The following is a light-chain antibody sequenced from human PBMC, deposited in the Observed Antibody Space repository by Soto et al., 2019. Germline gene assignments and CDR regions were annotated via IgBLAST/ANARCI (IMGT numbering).Light chain of an antibody. J-gene: IGKJ4*01. CDR2: DAS. Sequence: AIQLTQSPSSLSASVGDRVTITCRASLGISSALAWYQQKPGKAPKLRIYDASSLESGVPSRFSGSGSGTDFTLTISSLQPEDFATYNCQQFNSYPLTYGGGTKVEIK. CDR1: LGISSA. CDR3: QQFNSYPLT. V-gene: IGKV1-13*02.